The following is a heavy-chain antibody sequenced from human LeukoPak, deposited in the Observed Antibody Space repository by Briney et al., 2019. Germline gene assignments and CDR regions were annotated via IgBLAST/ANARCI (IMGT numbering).Heavy chain of an antibody. V-gene: IGHV4-4*07. CDR2: IYTSGST. D-gene: IGHD3-3*01. Sequence: KPSETLSLTCTVSGGSISSYYWSWIRQPAGKGLEWIGRIYTSGSTKCNPSLESRVTMSVDTSKNQVSLRLSSVTAADTAVYYCARGSHDYDFWSGYYAHYMDVWGKGTTVTVSS. CDR3: ARGSHDYDFWSGYYAHYMDV. J-gene: IGHJ6*03. CDR1: GGSISSYY.